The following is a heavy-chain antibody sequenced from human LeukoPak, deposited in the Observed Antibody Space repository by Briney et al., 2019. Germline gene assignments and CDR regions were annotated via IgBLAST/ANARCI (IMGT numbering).Heavy chain of an antibody. D-gene: IGHD3-10*01. J-gene: IGHJ4*02. CDR1: GGSISSYY. CDR2: IYYSGST. CDR3: AGFGSGPFDY. Sequence: SETLSLTCTVSGGSISSYYWSWIRQPPGKGLEWIGYIYYSGSTNYNPSLKSRVTISVDTSKNQFSLRLSSVTAADTAVYYCAGFGSGPFDYWGQGTLVTVSS. V-gene: IGHV4-59*08.